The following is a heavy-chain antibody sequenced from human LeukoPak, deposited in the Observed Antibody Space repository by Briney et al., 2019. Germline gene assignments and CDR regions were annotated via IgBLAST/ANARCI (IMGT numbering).Heavy chain of an antibody. V-gene: IGHV3-30-3*01. CDR2: ISYDGSNK. CDR3: ARESLPATAFDI. CDR1: GFTFSNYA. D-gene: IGHD3-10*01. J-gene: IGHJ3*02. Sequence: PGGTLRLSCAASGFTFSNYAMHWVRQAPGKGLEWVAVISYDGSNKYYADSVKGRFTISRDNSKNTLYLQMNSLTAEDTAVYYCARESLPATAFDIWGPGTMVTGSS.